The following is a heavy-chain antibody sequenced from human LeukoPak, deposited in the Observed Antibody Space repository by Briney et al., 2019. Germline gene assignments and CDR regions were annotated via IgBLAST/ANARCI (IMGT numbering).Heavy chain of an antibody. V-gene: IGHV1-46*01. CDR3: ARALAVTGRGPRDFDF. D-gene: IGHD6-19*01. Sequence: ASVKVSCKASGYSFTSHYMHWVRQAPGQGLEWLGLINPSGSSTLYAQKFQGRVTMTRDMSTTTAHMELRSLRTDDTAVYYCARALAVTGRGPRDFDFWGQGTLVTVSS. J-gene: IGHJ4*02. CDR2: INPSGSST. CDR1: GYSFTSHY.